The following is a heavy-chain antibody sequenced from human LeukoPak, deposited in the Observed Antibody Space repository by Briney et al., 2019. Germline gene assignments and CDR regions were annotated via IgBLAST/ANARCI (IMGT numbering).Heavy chain of an antibody. Sequence: ASVKVSCKASGYTFNAYAITWVRQAPGQGLEWMGWINTNTGNPTYAQGFTGRFVFSLDTSVSTAYLQISSLKAEDTAVYYCARTDSVVTADIGAFDIWGQGTMVTVSS. CDR2: INTNTGNP. V-gene: IGHV7-4-1*02. CDR1: GYTFNAYA. J-gene: IGHJ3*02. D-gene: IGHD2-21*02. CDR3: ARTDSVVTADIGAFDI.